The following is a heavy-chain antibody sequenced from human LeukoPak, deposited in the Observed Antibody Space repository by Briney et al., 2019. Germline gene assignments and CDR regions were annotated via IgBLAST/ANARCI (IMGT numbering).Heavy chain of an antibody. V-gene: IGHV3-23*01. CDR3: AKPHSSSWYWVY. J-gene: IGHJ4*02. Sequence: GGSLRLSCAASGFTFSNAWMSWVRQAPGKGLEWVSAISGSGVSTYYADSVKGRFTISRDNSKNTLYLQMNSLRAEDTAVYYCAKPHSSSWYWVYWGQGTLVTVSS. CDR2: ISGSGVST. D-gene: IGHD6-13*01. CDR1: GFTFSNAW.